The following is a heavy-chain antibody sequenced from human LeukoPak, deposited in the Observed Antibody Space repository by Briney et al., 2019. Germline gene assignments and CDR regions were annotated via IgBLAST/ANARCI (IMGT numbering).Heavy chain of an antibody. CDR3: ARDLGTMVRGVGRN. D-gene: IGHD3-10*01. Sequence: GGSLRLSCAASGFTFSSYAMSWVRQAPGKGLEWVAVIWYDGSDKYYADSVKGRFTISRDNSKNTLYLQMNSLRAEDTAVYYCARDLGTMVRGVGRNWGQGTLVTVSS. V-gene: IGHV3-33*08. CDR2: IWYDGSDK. CDR1: GFTFSSYA. J-gene: IGHJ4*02.